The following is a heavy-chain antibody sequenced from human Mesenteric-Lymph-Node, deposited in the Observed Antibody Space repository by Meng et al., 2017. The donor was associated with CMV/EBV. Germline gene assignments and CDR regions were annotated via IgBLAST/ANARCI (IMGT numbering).Heavy chain of an antibody. CDR3: ARDGLHTTDY. V-gene: IGHV3-30*02. Sequence: GESLKISCVVSGVDFSAHGMHRVRQAPGKGLEWLSYIHYDATFIDYEDSVKGRFTISRDNSKNTLFLQMNSMRGDDTAIYYCARDGLHTTDYWGQGVLVTVSS. D-gene: IGHD1-26*01. CDR2: IHYDATFI. J-gene: IGHJ4*02. CDR1: GVDFSAHG.